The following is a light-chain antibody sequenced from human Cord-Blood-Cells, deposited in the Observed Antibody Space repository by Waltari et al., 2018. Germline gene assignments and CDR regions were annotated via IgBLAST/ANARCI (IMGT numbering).Light chain of an antibody. CDR3: CSYAGSSTYV. CDR1: SSDGGSYNL. Sequence: QSALTQPASVSGSPGPSIPISCTGTSSDGGSYNLVSWYQQHPGKAPNLMIYEGSKRPSGVSNRFSGSRSGNTASLTISGLQAEDEADYYCCSYAGSSTYVFGTGTKVTVL. CDR2: EGS. V-gene: IGLV2-23*01. J-gene: IGLJ1*01.